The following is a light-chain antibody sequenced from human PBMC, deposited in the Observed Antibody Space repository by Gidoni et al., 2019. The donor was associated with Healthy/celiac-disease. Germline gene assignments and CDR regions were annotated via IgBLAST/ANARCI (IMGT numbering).Light chain of an antibody. CDR2: DAS. J-gene: IGKJ4*01. V-gene: IGKV3-11*01. CDR1: QSISSY. CDR3: QQSSSRPRT. Sequence: PPTLSVSRGERATITCRASQSISSYLDWYQQKPGKAPRLLIYDASSRESGIPARFSGSGSGTDFTLTISSREPEDFAVYYCQQSSSRPRTFXGXTKVEIK.